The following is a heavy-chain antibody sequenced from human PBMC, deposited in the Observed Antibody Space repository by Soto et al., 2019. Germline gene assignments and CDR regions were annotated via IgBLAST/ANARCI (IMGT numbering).Heavy chain of an antibody. V-gene: IGHV4-31*03. D-gene: IGHD2-8*01. CDR3: AAPNQYYFDY. J-gene: IGHJ4*02. CDR1: GGSISSVGYY. Sequence: SETLSLTCTVSGGSISSVGYYWSWIRQHPGKGLEWIGCIYYSGSTYYNPSLKSRVTISVDTSKNQFSLKLSSVTAADTAVYYCAAPNQYYFDYWGQGTLVTVSS. CDR2: IYYSGST.